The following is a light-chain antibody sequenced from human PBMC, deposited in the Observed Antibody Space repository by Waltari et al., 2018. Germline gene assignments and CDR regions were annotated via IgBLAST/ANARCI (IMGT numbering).Light chain of an antibody. V-gene: IGLV3-21*04. J-gene: IGLJ1*01. Sequence: SYVLTQPPSVSVAPGKTARITCGGNNIGDENVHWYQQTPGQAPVGVIYYNSDRPSGIAERFSGSNSGNTATLTIRRVEAGDEADYYCQVWDSTTDHRVFGTGTKVTVL. CDR1: NIGDEN. CDR3: QVWDSTTDHRV. CDR2: YNS.